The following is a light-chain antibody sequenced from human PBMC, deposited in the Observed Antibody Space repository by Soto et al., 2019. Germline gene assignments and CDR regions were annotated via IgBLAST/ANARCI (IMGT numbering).Light chain of an antibody. CDR3: QQYDNYPFT. V-gene: IGKV1-5*03. Sequence: DIQMTQSLSTLSDFVENEVPITSGASRSFGNWLAWYQQKPGPAPKLLIFAASDLEPEVPSRFSGSGVGTEFSLTINSLQADDFAIYYCQQYDNYPFTFGQGTKLEI. CDR2: AAS. J-gene: IGKJ2*01. CDR1: RSFGNW.